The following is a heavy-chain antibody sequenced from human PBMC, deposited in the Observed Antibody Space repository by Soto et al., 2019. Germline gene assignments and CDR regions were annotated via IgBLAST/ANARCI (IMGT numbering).Heavy chain of an antibody. Sequence: QVQLVQSGAEVKKPGSSVKVSCKASGGTFSSYTISWVRQAPGQGLEWMGRIIPIPGIANYAQNFQGRVKLPPDKSTSTAYMELSSLRSEDTAVYYCARMGVDCGGDCYARFQHWGQGTLVTVSS. D-gene: IGHD2-21*02. CDR2: IIPIPGIA. CDR3: ARMGVDCGGDCYARFQH. CDR1: GGTFSSYT. V-gene: IGHV1-69*02. J-gene: IGHJ1*01.